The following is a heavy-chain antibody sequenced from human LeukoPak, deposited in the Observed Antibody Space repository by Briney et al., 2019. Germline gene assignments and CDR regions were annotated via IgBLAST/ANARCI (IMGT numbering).Heavy chain of an antibody. CDR1: GGSISTYY. CDR2: IYYTGST. D-gene: IGHD4-11*01. V-gene: IGHV4-59*01. J-gene: IGHJ5*02. Sequence: SETLSLTCTVSGGSISTYYWSWIRQSPGKGLEWIGYIYYTGSTYYNPSLKSRVTISLDTSKSQFSLKMSFVTAADTAVYYCARTVSNSGYWFDAWGQGTPVTVSS. CDR3: ARTVSNSGYWFDA.